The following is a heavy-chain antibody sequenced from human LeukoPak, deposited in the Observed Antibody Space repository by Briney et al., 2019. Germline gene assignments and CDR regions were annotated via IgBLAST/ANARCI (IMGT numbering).Heavy chain of an antibody. CDR1: APSFSGYY. D-gene: IGHD2-15*01. V-gene: IGHV4-34*01. J-gene: IGHJ4*02. Sequence: SQTLSPTCAVDAPSFSGYYCSCIRQPPGNWMGWNGEINNMVRTNYHPSLKSRFTLSVDTSKTQFSLNLSYVTAADTTVYYCARCQSDCSGGSCSYYFDYWGQGTLVTVSS. CDR2: INNMVRT. CDR3: ARCQSDCSGGSCSYYFDY.